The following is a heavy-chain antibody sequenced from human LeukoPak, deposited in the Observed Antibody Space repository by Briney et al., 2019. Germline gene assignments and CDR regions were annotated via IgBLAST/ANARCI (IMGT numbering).Heavy chain of an antibody. CDR3: AREFCDTNNCYKAALAY. D-gene: IGHD2-2*02. CDR1: GFSFSTYT. CDR2: ITSNGDSK. J-gene: IGHJ4*02. Sequence: GGSLRLSCAASGFSFSTYTMHWVRQAPGKGLEYVSAITSNGDSKYYASSVKGRFTISRDNYKNTLYLQMGSLTTEDEALYYCAREFCDTNNCYKAALAYWGQGTLVSVSS. V-gene: IGHV3-64*01.